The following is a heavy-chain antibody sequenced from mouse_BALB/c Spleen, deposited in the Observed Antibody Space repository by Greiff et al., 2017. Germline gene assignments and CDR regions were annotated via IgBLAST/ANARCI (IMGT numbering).Heavy chain of an antibody. V-gene: IGHV5-9-4*01. D-gene: IGHD1-2*01. J-gene: IGHJ4*01. Sequence: EVQGVESGGGLVKPGGSLKLSCAASGFTFSSYAMSWVRQSPEKRLEWVAEISSGGSYTYYPDTVTGRFTISRDNAKNTLYLEMSSLRSEDTAMYYCAREGLTATRAMDYWGQGTSVTVSS. CDR1: GFTFSSYA. CDR2: ISSGGSYT. CDR3: AREGLTATRAMDY.